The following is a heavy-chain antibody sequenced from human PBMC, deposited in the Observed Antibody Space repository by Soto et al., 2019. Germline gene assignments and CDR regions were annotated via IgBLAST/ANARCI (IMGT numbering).Heavy chain of an antibody. CDR3: ARVDCTGGNCRPYFYYGMDV. D-gene: IGHD2-15*01. CDR1: GFTLDTYG. V-gene: IGHV3-33*01. Sequence: WGSLGRSWSASGFTLDTYGMNWGRHAAGRGPEWVSVIWYDGSNKYYADSVKGRFTVSRDNSRNTMYLQMNSLRAEDTAVYYCARVDCTGGNCRPYFYYGMDVWGQGTTVTVSS. CDR2: IWYDGSNK. J-gene: IGHJ6*02.